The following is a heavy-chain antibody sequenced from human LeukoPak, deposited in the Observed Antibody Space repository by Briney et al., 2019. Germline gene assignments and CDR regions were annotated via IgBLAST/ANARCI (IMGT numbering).Heavy chain of an antibody. CDR1: GNTFSSYT. V-gene: IGHV1-69*02. CDR2: IIPILGVA. CDR3: ARAPYSYGYFDY. Sequence: SVKVSCKASGNTFSSYTITWVRQAPGQGLEWMGRIIPILGVANYAQKFQGRVTITADKSTTTDYMELSSLRSEDTAVYYCARAPYSYGYFDYWGQGTLVTVSS. J-gene: IGHJ4*02. D-gene: IGHD5-18*01.